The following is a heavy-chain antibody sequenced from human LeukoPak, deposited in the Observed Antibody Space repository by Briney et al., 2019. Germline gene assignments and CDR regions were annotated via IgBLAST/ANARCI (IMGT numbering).Heavy chain of an antibody. CDR1: GGSIRSGGDY. J-gene: IGHJ5*02. V-gene: IGHV4-61*02. CDR3: ARESDVLMGNGNHWFDP. CDR2: IYNTGST. Sequence: PSETLSLTCTVSGGSIRSGGDYWSWIRQPAGKGLEWIGRIYNTGSTNYNPSLRSRVTISVDTSKNQFSLKLRSVTAADTAVYYCARESDVLMGNGNHWFDPWGQGTLVTVSS. D-gene: IGHD2-8*01.